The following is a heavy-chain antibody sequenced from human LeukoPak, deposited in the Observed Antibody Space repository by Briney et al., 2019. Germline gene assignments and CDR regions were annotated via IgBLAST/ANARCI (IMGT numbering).Heavy chain of an antibody. D-gene: IGHD1-1*01. CDR1: GFTVSSKY. J-gene: IGHJ4*02. CDR3: AKYGYFGTTSDY. V-gene: IGHV3-23*01. CDR2: ISGSGGST. Sequence: GGSLRLSCAASGFTVSSKYMSWVRQAPGKGLEWVSAISGSGGSTYYADSVKGRFTISRDNSKNTLYLQMNSLRAEDTAVYYCAKYGYFGTTSDYWGQGTLVTVSS.